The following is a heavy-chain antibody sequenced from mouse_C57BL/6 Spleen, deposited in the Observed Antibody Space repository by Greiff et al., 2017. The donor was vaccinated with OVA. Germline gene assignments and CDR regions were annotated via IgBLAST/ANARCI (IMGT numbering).Heavy chain of an antibody. D-gene: IGHD2-2*01. J-gene: IGHJ3*01. V-gene: IGHV5-16*01. CDR1: GFTFGDYY. Sequence: EVQLVESEGGLVQPGSSMKLSCTASGFTFGDYYMAWVRQVPEKGLEWVANINYDGSSTYYLDSLKSRFIISRDNAKNILYLQMSSLKSEDTATYYCARVDYGYDEAWFAYWGQGTLVTVSA. CDR2: INYDGSST. CDR3: ARVDYGYDEAWFAY.